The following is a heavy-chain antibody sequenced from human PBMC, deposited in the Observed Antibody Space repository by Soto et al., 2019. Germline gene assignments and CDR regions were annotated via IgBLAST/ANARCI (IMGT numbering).Heavy chain of an antibody. CDR3: ARQRQDYDFWSGYSPPGAFDI. Sequence: TGESLKISCKGSGYSFTSYWISWVRQMPGKGPEWMGRIDPSDSYTNYSPSFQGHVTISADKSISTAYLQWSSLKASDTAMYYCARQRQDYDFWSGYSPPGAFDIWGQGTMVTVSS. CDR1: GYSFTSYW. V-gene: IGHV5-10-1*01. D-gene: IGHD3-3*01. J-gene: IGHJ3*02. CDR2: IDPSDSYT.